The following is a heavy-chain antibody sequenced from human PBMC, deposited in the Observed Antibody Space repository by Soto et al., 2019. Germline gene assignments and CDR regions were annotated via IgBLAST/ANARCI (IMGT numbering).Heavy chain of an antibody. CDR2: ISGSGDRT. D-gene: IGHD4-17*01. CDR3: TKDQDRGGDNSPPFDY. Sequence: EVQLLESGGGLVQPGGSLRLSCAASGLTFSDYAMSWVRQAPGQGLEWVAAISGSGDRTYYADSVKGRFTISRDNSKNTLHLQMNSLRAEDTAVYYCTKDQDRGGDNSPPFDYWGQGTLATVSS. J-gene: IGHJ4*02. V-gene: IGHV3-23*01. CDR1: GLTFSDYA.